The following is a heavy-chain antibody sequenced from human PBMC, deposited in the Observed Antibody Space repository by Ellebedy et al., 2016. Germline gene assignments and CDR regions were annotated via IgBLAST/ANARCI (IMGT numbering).Heavy chain of an antibody. CDR3: ATPSHLAAAPGADAFDI. CDR2: IYYSGST. CDR1: GGSISSSSYY. D-gene: IGHD6-13*01. V-gene: IGHV4-39*01. Sequence: SETLSLTCTVSGGSISSSSYYWGWIRQPPGKGLEWIGSIYYSGSTYYNTSLKSRVTISVDTSKNQFSLKLSSVTAADTAVYYCATPSHLAAAPGADAFDIWGQGTMVTVSS. J-gene: IGHJ3*02.